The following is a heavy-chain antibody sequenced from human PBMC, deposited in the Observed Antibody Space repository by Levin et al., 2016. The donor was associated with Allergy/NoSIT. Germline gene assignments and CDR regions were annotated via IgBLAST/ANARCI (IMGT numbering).Heavy chain of an antibody. D-gene: IGHD5-12*01. Sequence: GGSLRLSCAASGFTFSDYYMSWIRQAPGKGLEWVSYISSSSSYTNYADSVKGRFTISRDNAKNSLYLQMNSLRAEDTAVYYCARDLGYSGYDLGAGYWGQGTLVTVSS. CDR1: GFTFSDYY. CDR3: ARDLGYSGYDLGAGY. CDR2: ISSSSSYT. J-gene: IGHJ4*02. V-gene: IGHV3-11*06.